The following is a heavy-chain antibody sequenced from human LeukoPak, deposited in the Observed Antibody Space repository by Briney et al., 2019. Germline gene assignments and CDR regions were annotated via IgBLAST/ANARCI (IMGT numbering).Heavy chain of an antibody. D-gene: IGHD5-12*01. CDR2: ISYDGSNK. V-gene: IGHV3-30*18. Sequence: PGGSLRLSCAASGFTFSSYGMHWVRQAPGKGLEWVAVISYDGSNKYYAGSVKGRFTISRDNSKNTLYLQMNSLRAEDTAVYYCAKAGYEAYYYGMDVWGQGTTVTVSS. CDR1: GFTFSSYG. CDR3: AKAGYEAYYYGMDV. J-gene: IGHJ6*02.